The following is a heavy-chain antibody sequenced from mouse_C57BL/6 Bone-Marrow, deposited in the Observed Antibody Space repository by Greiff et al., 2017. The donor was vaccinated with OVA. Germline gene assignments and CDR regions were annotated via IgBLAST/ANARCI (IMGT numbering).Heavy chain of an antibody. J-gene: IGHJ2*01. Sequence: QVQLQQSGAELARPGASVKLSCKASGYTFTSYGISWVKQRTGQGLEWIGEIYPRSGNTYYNEKFKGKATLTADKSSSTAYMELRSLTSEDSAVYFCAREGITTVVEENYFDYWGQGTTLTVSS. CDR2: IYPRSGNT. D-gene: IGHD1-1*01. V-gene: IGHV1-81*01. CDR1: GYTFTSYG. CDR3: AREGITTVVEENYFDY.